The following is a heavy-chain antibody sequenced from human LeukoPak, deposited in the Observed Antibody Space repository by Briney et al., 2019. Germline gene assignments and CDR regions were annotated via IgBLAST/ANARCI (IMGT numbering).Heavy chain of an antibody. Sequence: GGSLRLSCAASGFTFSSYAMHWVRQAPGKGLKWVAVISYDGSNKYYADSVKGRFTISRDNSKNTLYLQMNSLRAEDTAVYYCAGGRPPYYMDVWGKGTTVTVSS. V-gene: IGHV3-30-3*01. CDR2: ISYDGSNK. CDR1: GFTFSSYA. J-gene: IGHJ6*03. D-gene: IGHD2-15*01. CDR3: AGGRPPYYMDV.